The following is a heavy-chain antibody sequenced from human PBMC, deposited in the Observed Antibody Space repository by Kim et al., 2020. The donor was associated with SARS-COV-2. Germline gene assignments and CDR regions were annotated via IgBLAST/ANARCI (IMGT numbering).Heavy chain of an antibody. CDR1: GFTFSSYA. CDR2: ISYDGSNK. Sequence: GGSLRLSCAASGFTFSSYAMHWVRQAPGKGLEWVAVISYDGSNKYYADSVKGRFTISRDNSKNTLYLQMNSLRAEDTAVYYCARDRRGYYYGSGSYSAYYYYYGMDVWGQGTTVTVSS. J-gene: IGHJ6*02. CDR3: ARDRRGYYYGSGSYSAYYYYYGMDV. D-gene: IGHD3-10*01. V-gene: IGHV3-30*04.